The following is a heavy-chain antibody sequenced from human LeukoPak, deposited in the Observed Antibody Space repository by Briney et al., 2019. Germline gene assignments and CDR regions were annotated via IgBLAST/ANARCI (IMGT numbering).Heavy chain of an antibody. V-gene: IGHV1-18*01. J-gene: IGHJ4*02. CDR2: ISAYNGNT. Sequence: ASVTVSFTSSAYTFTIYGISWVRQAPGQGLEWMGWISAYNGNTNYAQKLQGRVTMTTDTSTSTAYLELRSLRSDDTAVYYCARHQPQDYWGQGTLVTVSS. CDR1: AYTFTIYG. CDR3: ARHQPQDY. D-gene: IGHD2-2*01.